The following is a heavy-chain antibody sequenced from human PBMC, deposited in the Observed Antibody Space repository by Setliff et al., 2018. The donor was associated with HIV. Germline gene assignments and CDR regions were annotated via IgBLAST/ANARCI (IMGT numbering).Heavy chain of an antibody. CDR1: GYSISSGYY. CDR2: IYHNGIT. J-gene: IGHJ4*02. V-gene: IGHV4-38-2*01. CDR3: ARGPPFAY. Sequence: LSLTCGVSGYSISSGYYWGWIRQPPGKGLEWIGSIYHNGITYYNPSLESRVIISEDTSRDQFFLKPTSVTADDTGIYYCARGPPFAYWGQGLLVTVSS.